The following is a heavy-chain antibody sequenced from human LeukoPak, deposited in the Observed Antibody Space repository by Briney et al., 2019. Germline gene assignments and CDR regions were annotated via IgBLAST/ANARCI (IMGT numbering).Heavy chain of an antibody. Sequence: GASVKVSCKASGYTFTGNYVNWVRQAPGQGLEWMGWINPNSGGTNYAQKFQGRVTMIRDTSISTAYMELSRLRSDDTAVYYCTRDRLDGNVFDIWGQGTMVTVSS. CDR1: GYTFTGNY. J-gene: IGHJ3*02. V-gene: IGHV1-2*02. CDR2: INPNSGGT. D-gene: IGHD1-26*01. CDR3: TRDRLDGNVFDI.